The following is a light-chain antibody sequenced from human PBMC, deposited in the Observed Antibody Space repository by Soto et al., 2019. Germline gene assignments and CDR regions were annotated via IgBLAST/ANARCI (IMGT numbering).Light chain of an antibody. CDR3: KSYAGSNTYV. Sequence: QAVLTQPPSASGSPGQSVTISCTGTKSDIGVYDFVSWYQHHPGKAPRLIIYEVVQRPSGVPDRFSGSKSGNTASLTVSGLQAADEAYYFCKSYAGSNTYVFGSGTKLTVL. V-gene: IGLV2-8*01. CDR1: KSDIGVYDF. J-gene: IGLJ1*01. CDR2: EVV.